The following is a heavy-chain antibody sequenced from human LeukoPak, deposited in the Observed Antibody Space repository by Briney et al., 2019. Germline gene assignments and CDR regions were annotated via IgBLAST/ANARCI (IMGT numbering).Heavy chain of an antibody. Sequence: SLRHFCAAWGFTFCDYWMSWVRQAPGKGLAWVANIKQDGSEKFSGVSGKGRFTISRHNEKNSLSVQPDNVSGDYRGVCYLARGDSRSLFYRAWGPGTVVLVSS. CDR2: IKQDGSEK. CDR3: ARGDSRSLFYRA. D-gene: IGHD3-3*01. CDR1: GFTFCDYW. V-gene: IGHV3-7*01. J-gene: IGHJ4*02.